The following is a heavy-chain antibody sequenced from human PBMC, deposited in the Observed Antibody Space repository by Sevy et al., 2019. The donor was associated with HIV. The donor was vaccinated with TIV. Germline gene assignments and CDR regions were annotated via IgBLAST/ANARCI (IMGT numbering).Heavy chain of an antibody. CDR1: GFTFSNYW. Sequence: GESLKISCAASGFTFSNYWMSWVRQAPGKGLEWVANIKLDGSEKYYVDSVKGRFTISRDNAKNSLYLQMKSLRAEDTALYYCARDCSSTSCLWGLDVWGQGTTVTVSS. V-gene: IGHV3-7*03. D-gene: IGHD2-2*01. J-gene: IGHJ6*02. CDR2: IKLDGSEK. CDR3: ARDCSSTSCLWGLDV.